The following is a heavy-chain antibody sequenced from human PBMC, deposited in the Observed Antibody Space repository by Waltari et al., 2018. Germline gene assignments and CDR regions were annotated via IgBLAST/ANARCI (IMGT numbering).Heavy chain of an antibody. CDR1: GGSFSGYY. Sequence: QVQLQQWGAGLLKPSETLSLTCAVYGGSFSGYYWSWIRQPPGKGLEWIGEINHSGSTNYNPSLKSRVTISVDTSKNQFSLKLSSVTAADTAVYYCARGYFGFWSGYRYYYHMDVWGKGTTVTISS. J-gene: IGHJ6*03. D-gene: IGHD3-3*01. V-gene: IGHV4-34*01. CDR3: ARGYFGFWSGYRYYYHMDV. CDR2: INHSGST.